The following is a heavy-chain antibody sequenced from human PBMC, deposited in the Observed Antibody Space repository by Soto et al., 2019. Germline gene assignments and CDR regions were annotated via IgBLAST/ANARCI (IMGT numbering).Heavy chain of an antibody. V-gene: IGHV1-18*01. Sequence: ASVKVSCKASVYTFTSYGISWVRQAPGQGLEWMGWISAYNGNTNYAQKLQGRVTMTTDTSTSTAYMELRSLRSDDPAVYYCARDFFYCSSTSCYASWFDAWGQGTRVTVPQ. CDR2: ISAYNGNT. J-gene: IGHJ5*02. D-gene: IGHD2-2*01. CDR1: VYTFTSYG. CDR3: ARDFFYCSSTSCYASWFDA.